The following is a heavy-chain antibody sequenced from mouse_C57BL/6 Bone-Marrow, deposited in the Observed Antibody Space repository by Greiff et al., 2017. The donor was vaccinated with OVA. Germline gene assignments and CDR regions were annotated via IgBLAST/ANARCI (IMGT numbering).Heavy chain of an antibody. CDR3: AGYYYGSKAWFDY. Sequence: QVHVKQSGAELARPGASVKLSCKASGYTFTSYGISWVKQRTGQGLEWIGEIYPRSGNTYYNEKFKGKATLTADKSSSTAYMELRSLTSEDSAVYFCAGYYYGSKAWFDYWGQGTTLTVSS. D-gene: IGHD1-1*01. CDR1: GYTFTSYG. J-gene: IGHJ2*01. CDR2: IYPRSGNT. V-gene: IGHV1-81*01.